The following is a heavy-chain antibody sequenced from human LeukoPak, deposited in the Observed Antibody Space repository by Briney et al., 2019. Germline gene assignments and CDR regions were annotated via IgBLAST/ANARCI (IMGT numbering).Heavy chain of an antibody. Sequence: PGGSLRLSCAASGFTFSSYSMNWVRQAPGKGLEWVSSISSSSSYIYYADSVKGRFTISRDNAKNSLYLQMNSLRAEDTAVYYCARGSSPYDLRQKIQGDYWGQGTLVTVSS. J-gene: IGHJ4*02. CDR2: ISSSSSYI. CDR3: ARGSSPYDLRQKIQGDY. D-gene: IGHD3-3*01. CDR1: GFTFSSYS. V-gene: IGHV3-21*01.